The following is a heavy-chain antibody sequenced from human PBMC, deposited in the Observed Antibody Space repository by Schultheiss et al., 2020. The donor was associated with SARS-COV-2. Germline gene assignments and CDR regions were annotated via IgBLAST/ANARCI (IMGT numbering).Heavy chain of an antibody. Sequence: GGSLRLSCAASGFTVSSNYMSWVRQAPGKGLEWVAVISYDGSNKYYADSVKGRFTISRDNSRNTLYLQMNSLRAEDTAVYYCAKVILPRDYYYYGMDVWGQGTTVTVSS. D-gene: IGHD3-3*01. CDR2: ISYDGSNK. CDR3: AKVILPRDYYYYGMDV. CDR1: GFTVSSNY. J-gene: IGHJ6*02. V-gene: IGHV3-30*18.